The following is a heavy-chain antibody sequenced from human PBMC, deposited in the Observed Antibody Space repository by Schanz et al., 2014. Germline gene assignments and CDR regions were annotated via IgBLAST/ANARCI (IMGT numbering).Heavy chain of an antibody. CDR2: INHGGST. CDR3: ARDRGHGDLPGDI. V-gene: IGHV4-34*01. Sequence: QVQLQQWGAGLLKPSETLSLTCAVSGGSFSGYYWSWIRQPPGKGLEWIAEINHGGSTNYNPSLKSRVTISVDTSKNQFSLKLSSVTAADTAVYYCARDRGHGDLPGDIWGQGTMVTVSS. CDR1: GGSFSGYY. D-gene: IGHD4-17*01. J-gene: IGHJ3*02.